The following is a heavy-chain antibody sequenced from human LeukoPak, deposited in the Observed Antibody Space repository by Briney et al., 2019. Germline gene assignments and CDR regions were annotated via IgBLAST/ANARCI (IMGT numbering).Heavy chain of an antibody. Sequence: TLSLTCTVSGGSISSYYWSWIRQPPGKALEWLALIYWDDDKRYSPSLKSRLTITKDTSRNQVVLTMTNMDPVDTATYYCAHRQGGSGSYYAPYFHHWGQGTLVTVSS. CDR2: IYWDDDK. J-gene: IGHJ1*01. CDR3: AHRQGGSGSYYAPYFHH. V-gene: IGHV2-5*08. CDR1: GGSISSYYW. D-gene: IGHD1-26*01.